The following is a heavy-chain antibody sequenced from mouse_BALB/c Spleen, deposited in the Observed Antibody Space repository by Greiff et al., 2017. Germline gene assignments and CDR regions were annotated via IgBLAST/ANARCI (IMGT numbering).Heavy chain of an antibody. CDR1: VYTFTSYT. Sequence: QVQLQQSGAELARPGASVKMSCKASVYTFTSYTMHWVKQRPGQGLEWIGYINPSSGYTNYNQKFKDKATLTADKSSSTAYMQLSSLTSEDSAVYYCVRWVTRGYAMDYWGQGTSVTVSS. CDR3: VRWVTRGYAMDY. D-gene: IGHD2-1*01. J-gene: IGHJ4*01. V-gene: IGHV1-4*01. CDR2: INPSSGYT.